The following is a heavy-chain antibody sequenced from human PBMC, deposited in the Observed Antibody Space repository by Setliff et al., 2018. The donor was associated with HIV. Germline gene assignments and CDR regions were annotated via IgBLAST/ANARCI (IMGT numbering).Heavy chain of an antibody. D-gene: IGHD1-26*01. CDR3: ARAPSSYSGSFGWFDP. V-gene: IGHV1-69*13. CDR2: IIPIFGTA. CDR1: GGTFSSYA. Sequence: SVKVSCKASGGTFSSYAISWVRQAPGQGLEWMGGIIPIFGTANYAQKFQGGVTITADESTSTAYMELSSLRSEDTAVYYCARAPSSYSGSFGWFDPWGQGTLVTVS. J-gene: IGHJ5*02.